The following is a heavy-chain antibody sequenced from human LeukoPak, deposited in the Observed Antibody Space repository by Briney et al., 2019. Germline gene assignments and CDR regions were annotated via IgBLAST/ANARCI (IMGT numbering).Heavy chain of an antibody. Sequence: PSQTLSLTCTVSGGSISSGSYYWSWIRQPAGKGLEWIGRIYTSGSTNYNPSLKSRVTISVDTSKNQFSLKLSSVTAADTAVYYCARGEAYSSSCPFDYWGQGTLVTVSS. V-gene: IGHV4-61*02. CDR1: GGSISSGSYY. J-gene: IGHJ4*02. CDR3: ARGEAYSSSCPFDY. D-gene: IGHD6-13*01. CDR2: IYTSGST.